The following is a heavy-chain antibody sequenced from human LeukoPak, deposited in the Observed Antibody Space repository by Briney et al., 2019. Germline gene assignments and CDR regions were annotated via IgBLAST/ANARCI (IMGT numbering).Heavy chain of an antibody. J-gene: IGHJ4*02. CDR1: GFTFSSYS. V-gene: IGHV3-23*01. CDR3: AKDSAYSGGPFAGGFDH. Sequence: QSGGSLRLSCAASGFTFSSYSMSWVRQAPGKGLEWVSAISGSGGSTYYADSVKGRFTISRDNSKNTLYLQMNSLRAEDTAVYYCAKDSAYSGGPFAGGFDHWGQGTLVTVSA. D-gene: IGHD5-18*01. CDR2: ISGSGGST.